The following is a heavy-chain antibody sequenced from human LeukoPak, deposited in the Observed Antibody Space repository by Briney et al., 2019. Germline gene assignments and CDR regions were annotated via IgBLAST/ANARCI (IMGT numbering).Heavy chain of an antibody. V-gene: IGHV3-53*01. CDR3: ARASGYSGYDPFDF. CDR2: IYTGGDT. Sequence: PGGSLRLSCAASGFIVSSNYMSWVRQAPGKGLEWVSVIYTGGDTYYADSVKGRFSISRDNSKNALYLQMNTLRAEDTAVYYCARASGYSGYDPFDFWGQGTLVTVSS. D-gene: IGHD5-12*01. CDR1: GFIVSSNY. J-gene: IGHJ4*02.